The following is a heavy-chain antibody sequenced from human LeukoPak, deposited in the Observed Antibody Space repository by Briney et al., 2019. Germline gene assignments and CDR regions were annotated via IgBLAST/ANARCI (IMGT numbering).Heavy chain of an antibody. CDR3: ARHYQYCSGGSCYPLFDY. CDR1: GGSISSNSYY. V-gene: IGHV4-39*01. J-gene: IGHJ4*02. D-gene: IGHD2-15*01. Sequence: SETLSLTCTVSGGSISSNSYYWGWIRQPPGKGLEWIGSIYYSGSTYYNPSLKSRVTISVDTSKNQFSLKLSSVTAADTAVYYCARHYQYCSGGSCYPLFDYWGQGTLVTVSS. CDR2: IYYSGST.